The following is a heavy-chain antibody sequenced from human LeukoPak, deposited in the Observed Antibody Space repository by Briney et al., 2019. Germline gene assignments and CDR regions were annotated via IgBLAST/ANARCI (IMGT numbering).Heavy chain of an antibody. CDR2: INTNTGNP. D-gene: IGHD2-21*01. CDR1: GYTFTNYA. Sequence: ASVKVSCKASGYTFTNYAMNWVRQAPGQGLEWMGWINTNTGNPTYAQGFTGRFVFSLDTSVSTAYLQISTLKAEDTAVYYCARPGRGGIYFFDFWGQGTLVTVSS. J-gene: IGHJ4*02. CDR3: ARPGRGGIYFFDF. V-gene: IGHV7-4-1*02.